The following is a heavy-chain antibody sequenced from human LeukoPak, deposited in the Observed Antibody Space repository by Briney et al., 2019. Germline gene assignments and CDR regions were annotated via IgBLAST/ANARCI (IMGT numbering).Heavy chain of an antibody. CDR1: GGPITTYY. Sequence: SETLSLTGTVSGGPITTYYLSWIRQSAGMGLEWIGRISGSGVITYNPSLKSRVILSLDTSNNHFSLKLISVTAADTAVYYCARDSGTTGEVKFDPWGQGMLVTVSS. V-gene: IGHV4-4*07. CDR2: ISGSGVI. D-gene: IGHD3-10*01. J-gene: IGHJ5*02. CDR3: ARDSGTTGEVKFDP.